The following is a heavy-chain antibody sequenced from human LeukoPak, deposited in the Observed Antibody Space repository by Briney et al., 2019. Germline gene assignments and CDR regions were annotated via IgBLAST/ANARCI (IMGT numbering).Heavy chain of an antibody. CDR2: IIPILGIA. CDR1: GGTFSRYA. D-gene: IGHD4-23*01. J-gene: IGHJ5*02. CDR3: ARPPGYGGNCSWP. Sequence: SSVKVSCKASGGTFSRYAISWVRQPPGQGLEWMGRIIPILGIANYAQTVQGRVTITADKSTGTAYRELSSLRSEDTAVYYCARPPGYGGNCSWPWGQGTLVTVSS. V-gene: IGHV1-69*04.